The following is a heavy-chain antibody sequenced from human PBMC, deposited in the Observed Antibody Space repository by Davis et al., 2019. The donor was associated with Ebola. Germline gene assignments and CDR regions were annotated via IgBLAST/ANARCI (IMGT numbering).Heavy chain of an antibody. J-gene: IGHJ6*02. CDR2: INHSGST. D-gene: IGHD1-26*01. CDR3: ARVVGSYYYGMDV. Sequence: LETLSLTCAVYGGSFSGYYWSWIRQPPGKGLEWIGEINHSGSTNYNPSLKSRVTISVDTSKNQFSLKLSSVTAADTAVYYCARVVGSYYYGMDVWGQGTTVTVSS. V-gene: IGHV4-34*01. CDR1: GGSFSGYY.